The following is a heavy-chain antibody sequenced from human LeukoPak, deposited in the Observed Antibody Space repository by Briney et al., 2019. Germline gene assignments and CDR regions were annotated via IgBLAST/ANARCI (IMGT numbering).Heavy chain of an antibody. Sequence: GAALQISLWASGYIFTNYWIAWVRWMPGEGLQWRGIILPGDSDTRYSPSFRGQVTISAETSTRTAYLQWTRLRASDSAIYYCARQGAGASYYDLTGLPRGAFDSWGQGTTVTVSS. CDR3: ARQGAGASYYDLTGLPRGAFDS. V-gene: IGHV5-51*01. CDR1: GYIFTNYW. D-gene: IGHD3-22*01. CDR2: ILPGDSDT. J-gene: IGHJ3*02.